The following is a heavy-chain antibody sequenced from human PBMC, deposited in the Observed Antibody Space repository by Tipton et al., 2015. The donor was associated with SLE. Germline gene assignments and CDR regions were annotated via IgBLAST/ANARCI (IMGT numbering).Heavy chain of an antibody. CDR1: GGSIRSSSYY. J-gene: IGHJ4*02. V-gene: IGHV4-39*07. CDR2: IYYSGST. Sequence: TLSLTRTVSGGSIRSSSYYWGWIRQPPGKGLEWIGSIYYSGSTYYNPALKSRVTISVDTSKKQFSLKLSSAIAADTAVYYCARESLNWGPDYWGQGTLVTVSS. D-gene: IGHD7-27*01. CDR3: ARESLNWGPDY.